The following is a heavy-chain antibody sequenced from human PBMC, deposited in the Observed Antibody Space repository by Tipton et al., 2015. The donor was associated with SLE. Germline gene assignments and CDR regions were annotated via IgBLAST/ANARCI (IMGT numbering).Heavy chain of an antibody. V-gene: IGHV4-59*08. CDR3: VRHGQTVQATFDH. CDR1: GDSIRSYY. D-gene: IGHD1-26*01. CDR2: IHFSGST. J-gene: IGHJ4*02. Sequence: TLSLTCTVSGDSIRSYYWSWIRRPPGKGLEWIGHIHFSGSTEYNPSLKSRVTISVDMSKNQLSLRPSSATAADTAAYYCVRHGQTVQATFDHWGQGALVTVSS.